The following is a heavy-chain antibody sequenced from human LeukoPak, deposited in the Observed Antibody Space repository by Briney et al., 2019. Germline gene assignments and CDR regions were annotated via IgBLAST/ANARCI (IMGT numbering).Heavy chain of an antibody. Sequence: GRSLRLSCAASGFTFSRNWMTWVRQAPGKGLEWVANIKQDGSEKYYVDSVKGRFTISRDNAKNSLYLQMNSLRAEDTAVYYCARNPTYYDFWSGYSDYYYYTDVWGKGTTVTVSS. CDR2: IKQDGSEK. CDR3: ARNPTYYDFWSGYSDYYYYTDV. J-gene: IGHJ6*03. D-gene: IGHD3-3*01. CDR1: GFTFSRNW. V-gene: IGHV3-7*01.